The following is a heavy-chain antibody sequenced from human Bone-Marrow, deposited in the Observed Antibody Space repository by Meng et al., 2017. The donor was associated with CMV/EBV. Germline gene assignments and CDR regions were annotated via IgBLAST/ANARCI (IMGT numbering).Heavy chain of an antibody. D-gene: IGHD1-1*01. CDR3: AHSHRGNYFDY. CDR1: GFSLTTNGVG. J-gene: IGHJ4*02. Sequence: QSTLKESEPTLGKPTQTPTLTCTFSGFSLTTNGVGVGWIRHPPGKALEWLALIYWDYDKRSSPSLRSKLTITRETSKNQVVLTVTYMYPVDTGTYYCAHSHRGNYFDYWGQGTLVTVSS. V-gene: IGHV2-5*02. CDR2: IYWDYDK.